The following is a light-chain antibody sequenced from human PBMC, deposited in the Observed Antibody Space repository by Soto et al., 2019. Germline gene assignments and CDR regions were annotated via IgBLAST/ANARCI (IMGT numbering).Light chain of an antibody. CDR3: QQYNNWPRAT. CDR2: GAS. CDR1: QSVSNN. V-gene: IGKV3-15*01. Sequence: EIVMTQSPATLSVSPGERATLSCGASQSVSNNLAWYQQKPGQAPRLLIYGASTRATGIPARFSGSGSGTEFTLTINSLQSEDFGVYYCQQYNNWPRATFGGGTKVDIK. J-gene: IGKJ4*01.